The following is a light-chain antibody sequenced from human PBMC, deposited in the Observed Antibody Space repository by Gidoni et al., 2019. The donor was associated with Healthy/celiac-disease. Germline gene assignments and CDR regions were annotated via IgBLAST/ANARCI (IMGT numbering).Light chain of an antibody. J-gene: IGKJ3*01. CDR3: QQYNSYSIT. CDR1: QSISSW. CDR2: KAS. Sequence: DIQMTQSPSTLSASVGDRVNLNCRASQSISSWLAWYQQKPGKAPKRLIYKASSLESGVPSRFSGSGSGTECTLTISSLQPDDFETYYCQQYNSYSITFGPGTKVDIK. V-gene: IGKV1-5*03.